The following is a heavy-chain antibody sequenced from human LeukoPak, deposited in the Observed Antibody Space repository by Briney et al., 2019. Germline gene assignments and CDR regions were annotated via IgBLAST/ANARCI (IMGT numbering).Heavy chain of an antibody. Sequence: SVKVSCKASGGTFSSYAISWVRQAPGQGLEWMGGIIPIFGTANYAQKFQGRVTITADESTSTAYMELSSLRSEDTAVYYCARTRSYDYYFDYWGQGTLVTVSS. CDR3: ARTRSYDYYFDY. CDR2: IIPIFGTA. J-gene: IGHJ4*02. V-gene: IGHV1-69*13. D-gene: IGHD1-1*01. CDR1: GGTFSSYA.